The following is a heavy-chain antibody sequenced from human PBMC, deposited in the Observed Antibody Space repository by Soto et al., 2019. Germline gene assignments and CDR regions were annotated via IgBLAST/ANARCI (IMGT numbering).Heavy chain of an antibody. CDR1: GFSLSTRGVG. CDR3: AHTEGDCRNGVCYTAWFDP. Sequence: QITLKESGPTLVKPTQTLTLTCTFSGFSLSTRGVGVGWIRQPPGKALEWLALIYWNDDKRYSPSLNSRLTIPMDTSKNQVVLTITNMDPVYTATYCCAHTEGDCRNGVCYTAWFDPWGQGNLGT. D-gene: IGHD2-8*01. J-gene: IGHJ5*02. CDR2: IYWNDDK. V-gene: IGHV2-5*01.